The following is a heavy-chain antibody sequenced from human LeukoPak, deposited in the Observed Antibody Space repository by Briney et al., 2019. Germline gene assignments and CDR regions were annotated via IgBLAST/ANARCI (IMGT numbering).Heavy chain of an antibody. Sequence: ASVKVSCKASGFTFTGYYIHWVRQAPGQGLEWMGWVNPHSGDTDYAQKFRGRVTMTRDTSISTAYMDLSRLSSDDTAVYYCARDQPYDYGDYVGWFAYYFDYWGQGTLVTVSS. D-gene: IGHD4-17*01. CDR1: GFTFTGYY. CDR3: ARDQPYDYGDYVGWFAYYFDY. J-gene: IGHJ4*02. CDR2: VNPHSGDT. V-gene: IGHV1-2*02.